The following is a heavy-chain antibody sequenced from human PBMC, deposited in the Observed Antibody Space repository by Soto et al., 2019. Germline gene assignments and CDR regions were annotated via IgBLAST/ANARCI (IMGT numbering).Heavy chain of an antibody. V-gene: IGHV3-33*01. CDR2: IWIDEDIK. CDR1: GFSVNTFR. J-gene: IGHJ5*02. Sequence: QVQLVESGGGVVQPGRSLRLSCVMSGFSVNTFRMHWVRQAPGXXXEWVAVIWIDEDIKYYGDSVKGRFIISKDNSKXXXXXXXXXXXXXXXXXXXXXXXXXXXXXXXXXXXXFAPWGQGTLVSVSS. CDR3: XXXXXXXXXXXXXXXXFAP.